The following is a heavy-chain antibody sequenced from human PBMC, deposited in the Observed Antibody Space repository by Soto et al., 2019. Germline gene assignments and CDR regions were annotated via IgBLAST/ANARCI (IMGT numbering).Heavy chain of an antibody. CDR1: GFTFSDHY. CDR3: VRLTSHAVDN. Sequence: EVQLVESGGGLVQPGGSLRLSCAASGFTFSDHYMDWVRQAPGKGLEWVGRSRNIANRYTTEYAASVKGRFTVSRDDSKNSLYLQMNSLKTEDTAVYYRVRLTSHAVDNWGQGTMVTVSS. V-gene: IGHV3-72*01. J-gene: IGHJ3*02. D-gene: IGHD3-10*01. CDR2: SRNIANRYTT.